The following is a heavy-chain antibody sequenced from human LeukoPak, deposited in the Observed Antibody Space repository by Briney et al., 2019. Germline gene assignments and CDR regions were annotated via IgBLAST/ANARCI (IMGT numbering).Heavy chain of an antibody. J-gene: IGHJ4*02. Sequence: GASVEVSCKASGYTFTSYGVSWVRQAPGQRLEWMGWINAGNGNTKYSQKFQGRVTITRDTSASTAYMELSSLRSEDTAVYYCARESGELVYYFDYWGQGTLVTVSS. CDR2: INAGNGNT. CDR1: GYTFTSYG. CDR3: ARESGELVYYFDY. D-gene: IGHD1-26*01. V-gene: IGHV1-3*01.